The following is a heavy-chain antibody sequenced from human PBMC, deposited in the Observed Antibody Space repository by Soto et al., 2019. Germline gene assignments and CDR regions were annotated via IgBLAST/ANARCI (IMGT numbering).Heavy chain of an antibody. J-gene: IGHJ3*01. CDR3: VREDKGWYSPGSFDF. CDR1: VFTFSNDA. Sequence: GWSLRLSCAASVFTFSNDAMNWVRQAPGKGLEWVSVISGSGGSVYNADSVQGRFTISRDNSKNTLYLQMNSLRAEDTAIYYCVREDKGWYSPGSFDFWGRGTMVTVSS. V-gene: IGHV3-23*01. D-gene: IGHD6-19*01. CDR2: ISGSGGSV.